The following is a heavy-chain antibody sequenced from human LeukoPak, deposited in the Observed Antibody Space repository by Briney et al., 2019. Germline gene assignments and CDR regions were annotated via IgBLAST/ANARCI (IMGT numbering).Heavy chain of an antibody. CDR1: GYSISSGYY. V-gene: IGHV4-38-2*02. D-gene: IGHD2-2*01. CDR2: IYHSGST. CDR3: ARTGIPAAMAGDPTQLKPREYEFSYFDY. Sequence: SSETLSLTCTVSGYSISSGYYWGWIRQPPGKGLEWIGSIYHSGSTYYNPSLKSRVTISVDTSKNQFSLKLSSVTAADTAVYYCARTGIPAAMAGDPTQLKPREYEFSYFDYWGQGTLVTVSS. J-gene: IGHJ4*02.